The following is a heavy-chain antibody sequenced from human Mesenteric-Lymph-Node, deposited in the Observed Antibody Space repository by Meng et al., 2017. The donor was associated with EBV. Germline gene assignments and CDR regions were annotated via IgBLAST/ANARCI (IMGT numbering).Heavy chain of an antibody. CDR2: VFHIGST. CDR3: ARVSEISGTWLDC. Sequence: GQRQESGPGLVKPSGTLSLTCAVSGGSISGNNWWSWIRQPPGKGLEWIGEVFHIGSTNYNPSLKSRVTISLDKSKNQFSLKLTSVTAADTAVYFCARVSEISGTWLDCWGQGTLVTVSS. J-gene: IGHJ1*01. V-gene: IGHV4-4*02. D-gene: IGHD1-7*01. CDR1: GGSISGNNW.